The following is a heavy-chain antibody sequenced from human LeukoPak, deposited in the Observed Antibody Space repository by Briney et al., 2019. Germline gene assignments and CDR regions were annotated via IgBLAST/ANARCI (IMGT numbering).Heavy chain of an antibody. V-gene: IGHV1-2*06. CDR2: INPNNGGT. Sequence: ASVKVSCKASGYTFTGYYMHWVRQAPGQGLEWMGRINPNNGGTNYAQKFQGRVTITADESTSTAYMELSSLRSEDTAVYYCARDPYGSGRNRRSLNWFDPWGQGTLVTVSS. CDR3: ARDPYGSGRNRRSLNWFDP. D-gene: IGHD3-10*01. J-gene: IGHJ5*02. CDR1: GYTFTGYY.